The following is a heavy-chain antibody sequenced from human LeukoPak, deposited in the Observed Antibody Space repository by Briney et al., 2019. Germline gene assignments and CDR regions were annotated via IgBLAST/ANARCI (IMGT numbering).Heavy chain of an antibody. D-gene: IGHD2-8*01. CDR2: INSDESNT. CDR3: GRGGNGIDI. V-gene: IGHV3-74*01. Sequence: HAGGSLRLSCAASGFTFSHYLMHWVRQAPGKGLVWVSRINSDESNTNSYADSVKGRFIISRDNAKNTLYLQMNSLRAEDTAVYFCGRGGNGIDIWGQGTTVIVSS. J-gene: IGHJ3*02. CDR1: GFTFSHYL.